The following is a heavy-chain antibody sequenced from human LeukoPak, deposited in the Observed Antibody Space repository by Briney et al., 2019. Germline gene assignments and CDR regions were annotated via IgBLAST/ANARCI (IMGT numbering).Heavy chain of an antibody. Sequence: ASVKVSCKASGYTFTDYYLHWVRQTPGQGLEWMGCVDPNSGDTNYAQKFQGSVTMTRDTSISTAYMELSRLRSDDTAVYCCARDSGERGSGSYLIAYWGQGTLVTVSS. CDR1: GYTFTDYY. V-gene: IGHV1-2*02. CDR2: VDPNSGDT. CDR3: ARDSGERGSGSYLIAY. D-gene: IGHD3-10*01. J-gene: IGHJ4*02.